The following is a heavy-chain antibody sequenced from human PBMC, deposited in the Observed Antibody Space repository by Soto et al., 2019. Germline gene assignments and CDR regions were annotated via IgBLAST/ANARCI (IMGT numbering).Heavy chain of an antibody. J-gene: IGHJ5*02. V-gene: IGHV3-48*02. Sequence: GGSLRLSCAASGFTFNSYGIHWVRQAPGKGLEWVSYISSSSSTIYYADSVKGRFTISRDNAKNSLYLQMNSLRDEDTAVYYCARESRFLEWLSLNWFDPWGQGTLVTVSS. CDR2: ISSSSSTI. D-gene: IGHD3-3*01. CDR1: GFTFNSYG. CDR3: ARESRFLEWLSLNWFDP.